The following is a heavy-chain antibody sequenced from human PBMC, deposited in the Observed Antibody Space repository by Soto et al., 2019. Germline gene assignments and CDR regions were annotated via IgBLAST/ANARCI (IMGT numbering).Heavy chain of an antibody. CDR3: ARGDRGAFDL. D-gene: IGHD2-21*02. Sequence: RQAPGKGLDWVSGISWNSGTIAYADSVRGRFTISRDNAKNTLYLQMNSLRAEDTAVYYCARGDRGAFDLWXQGT. V-gene: IGHV3-9*01. CDR2: ISWNSGTI. J-gene: IGHJ3*01.